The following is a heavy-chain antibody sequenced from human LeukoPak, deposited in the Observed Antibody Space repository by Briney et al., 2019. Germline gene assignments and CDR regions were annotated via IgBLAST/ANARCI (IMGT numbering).Heavy chain of an antibody. Sequence: GGSLRPSCAASGFTFSSYSMNWVRQAPGKGLEWVSSISSSSSYIYYADSVKGRFTISRDNAKNSLYLQMNSLRAEDTAVYYCARDPNSSGWYLDDAFDIWGQGTMVTVSS. V-gene: IGHV3-21*01. CDR3: ARDPNSSGWYLDDAFDI. CDR1: GFTFSSYS. J-gene: IGHJ3*02. CDR2: ISSSSSYI. D-gene: IGHD6-19*01.